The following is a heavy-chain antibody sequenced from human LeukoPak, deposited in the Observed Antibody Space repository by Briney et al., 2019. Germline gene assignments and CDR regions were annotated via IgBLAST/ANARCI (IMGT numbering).Heavy chain of an antibody. CDR2: ISSSGSTI. V-gene: IGHV3-11*01. Sequence: PGGSLRLSCAASGFTFSDYYMSWIRQAPGKGLEWVSYISSSGSTIYYADSVKGRFTISRDNAKNSLYLQMNSLRAEDTAVYYCARDSITMVRGVIIGWAWDYWGQGTLVTVSS. CDR3: ARDSITMVRGVIIGWAWDY. J-gene: IGHJ4*02. CDR1: GFTFSDYY. D-gene: IGHD3-10*01.